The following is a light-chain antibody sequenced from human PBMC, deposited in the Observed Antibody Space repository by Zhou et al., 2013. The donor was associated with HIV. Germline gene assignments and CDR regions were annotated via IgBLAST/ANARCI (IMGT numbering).Light chain of an antibody. Sequence: DIVLTQSPGTLSLSPGEVATLSCKASQSLSSSFLAWYQQRPGQSPRLLMYGTSTRATGIPDRFSGSGSGTDFTLTISRLEPEDFATYYCLQHNSQPLTFGGGTKVEIK. J-gene: IGKJ4*01. CDR3: LQHNSQPLT. CDR2: GTS. CDR1: QSLSSSF. V-gene: IGKV3-20*01.